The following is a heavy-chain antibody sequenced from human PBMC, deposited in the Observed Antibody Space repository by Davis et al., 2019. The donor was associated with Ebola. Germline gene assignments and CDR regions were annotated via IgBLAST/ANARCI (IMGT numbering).Heavy chain of an antibody. CDR3: ARDRVGCTNGVCYRYGMDV. CDR1: GFTVSSKY. D-gene: IGHD2-8*01. J-gene: IGHJ6*02. V-gene: IGHV3-53*04. CDR2: IYSGGST. Sequence: GESLKISCAASGFTVSSKYMSWVRQAPGKGLEWVLVIYSGGSTYYADSVKGRFTISRHNSKNTLYLQMNSLRAEDTAVYYCARDRVGCTNGVCYRYGMDVWGQGTTVTVSS.